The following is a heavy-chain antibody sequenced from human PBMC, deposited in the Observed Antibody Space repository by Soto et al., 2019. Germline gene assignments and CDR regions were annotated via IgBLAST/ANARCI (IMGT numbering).Heavy chain of an antibody. V-gene: IGHV4-39*01. Sequence: QLQLQESGPGLVKPSETLSLTCTVSGGSISSSSYYWGWIRQPPGKGLEWIGSIYYSGSTYYNPSLKSRVTISVDTSKNQFSLKLSSVTAADTAVYYCARHGAYGDSGGGFDYWGQGTLVTVSS. CDR3: ARHGAYGDSGGGFDY. D-gene: IGHD4-17*01. CDR2: IYYSGST. J-gene: IGHJ4*02. CDR1: GGSISSSSYY.